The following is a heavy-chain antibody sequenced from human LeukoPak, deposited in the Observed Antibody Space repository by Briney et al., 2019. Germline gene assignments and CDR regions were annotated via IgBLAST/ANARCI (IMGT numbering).Heavy chain of an antibody. J-gene: IGHJ6*02. Sequence: GSLRLSCAASGFTFSSYAMHGVRQAPGKGLEWVAVISYDGSNKYYADSVKGRFTISRDNSKNTLYLQMNSLRAEDTAVYYCAGFRIAAAVGLGYYYYGMDVWGQGTTVTVSS. CDR1: GFTFSSYA. V-gene: IGHV3-30-3*01. CDR2: ISYDGSNK. CDR3: AGFRIAAAVGLGYYYYGMDV. D-gene: IGHD6-13*01.